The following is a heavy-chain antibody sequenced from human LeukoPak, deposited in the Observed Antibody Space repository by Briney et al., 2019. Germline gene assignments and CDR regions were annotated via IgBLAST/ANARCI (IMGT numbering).Heavy chain of an antibody. CDR2: IYYSGST. V-gene: IGHV4-59*01. J-gene: IGHJ5*02. CDR3: ARTHPPQRLLFLFDP. Sequence: SETLSLTCTVSGGSISSYYWSWIRQPPGEGLEWIGYIYYSGSTNYNPSLKSRVTISVDTSKNQFSLKLSSVTAADTAVYYCARTHPPQRLLFLFDPWGQGTLVTVSS. CDR1: GGSISSYY. D-gene: IGHD1-1*01.